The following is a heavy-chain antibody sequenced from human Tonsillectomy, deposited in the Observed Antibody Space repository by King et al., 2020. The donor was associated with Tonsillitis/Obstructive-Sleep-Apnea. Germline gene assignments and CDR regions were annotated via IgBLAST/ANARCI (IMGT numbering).Heavy chain of an antibody. CDR1: GGSISSSSHH. CDR3: ARYSPSSGWFDP. D-gene: IGHD6-6*01. V-gene: IGHV4-39*01. Sequence: QLQESGPGLVKPSETLSLTCTVSGGSISSSSHHWGWVRQPPGEGLEWIGGIYYSGSTYYTPSLKSRVTISVDTSKNQFSLKLSSVTAADPAVYYCARYSPSSGWFDPWGQGTLVTVSS. CDR2: IYYSGST. J-gene: IGHJ5*02.